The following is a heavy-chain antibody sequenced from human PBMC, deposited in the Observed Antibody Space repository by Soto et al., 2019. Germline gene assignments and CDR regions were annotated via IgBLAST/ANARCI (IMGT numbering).Heavy chain of an antibody. Sequence: QLQLQESGSGLVKPSQTLSLTCAVSGGSISSGGYSWSWIRQPPGKGLEWIGYIYHSGSTYYNPYLKSRVTISVDRSKSQFSLKLSSVTAADTAVYYCARAWSSGYYFPFDYWGQGTLVTVSS. CDR2: IYHSGST. J-gene: IGHJ4*02. CDR3: ARAWSSGYYFPFDY. CDR1: GGSISSGGYS. D-gene: IGHD3-22*01. V-gene: IGHV4-30-2*01.